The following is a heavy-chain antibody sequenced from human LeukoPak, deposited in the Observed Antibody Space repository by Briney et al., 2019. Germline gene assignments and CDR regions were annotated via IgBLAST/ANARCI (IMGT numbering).Heavy chain of an antibody. CDR1: GYTFTSYD. D-gene: IGHD5-24*01. Sequence: ASVKVSCKASGYTFTSYDINWVRQATGQGLEWMGWMSPNSGNTGYAQKFQGRVTMTRNTSISTAYMELSRLSSEDTAVYYCARMAGTSSANWFDPWGQGTLVTVSS. CDR3: ARMAGTSSANWFDP. J-gene: IGHJ5*02. V-gene: IGHV1-8*01. CDR2: MSPNSGNT.